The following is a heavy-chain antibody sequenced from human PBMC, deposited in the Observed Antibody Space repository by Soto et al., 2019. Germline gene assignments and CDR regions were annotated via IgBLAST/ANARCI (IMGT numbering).Heavy chain of an antibody. CDR3: ARDLWGSWTVDY. D-gene: IGHD3-16*01. CDR1: GYTFQNYH. Sequence: QVQLVQSGAEVKEPGASVKVSCKASGYTFQNYHMHWVRQAPGQGLEWMGIIHPSGDTKTYAQRFQGRLAMTRDTSTSTAYMELSSLPSEDTAVSFCARDLWGSWTVDYWGQGTLVTVSS. CDR2: IHPSGDTK. J-gene: IGHJ4*02. V-gene: IGHV1-46*02.